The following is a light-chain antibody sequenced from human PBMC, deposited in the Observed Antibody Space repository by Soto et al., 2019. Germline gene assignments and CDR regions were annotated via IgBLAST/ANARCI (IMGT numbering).Light chain of an antibody. CDR2: RAS. Sequence: ETVMTQSPATLSVSPGERATLSCRASQSVNSNLGWYQQKPGQTPRLLLYRASTRATGIPARFSGSGSGTEFTLTITSLQSEDFAVYYCLQYNTRPQTFGQGTKVDIK. CDR1: QSVNSN. V-gene: IGKV3-15*01. J-gene: IGKJ1*01. CDR3: LQYNTRPQT.